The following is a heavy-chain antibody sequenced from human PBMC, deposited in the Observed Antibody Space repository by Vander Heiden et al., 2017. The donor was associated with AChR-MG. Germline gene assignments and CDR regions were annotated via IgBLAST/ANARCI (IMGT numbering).Heavy chain of an antibody. CDR2: IRSKAYGGTT. Sequence: EVQLVESGGGLVQPGRSLRLSCTASGFTFVDYAMSWFRQAPGKGLEWVGFIRSKAYGGTTEYAASVKGRFTISRDDSKSIAYLQMNSLKTEDTAVYYCTRDGSFITGTPFDYWGQGTLVTVSS. CDR1: GFTFVDYA. J-gene: IGHJ4*02. D-gene: IGHD1-20*01. CDR3: TRDGSFITGTPFDY. V-gene: IGHV3-49*03.